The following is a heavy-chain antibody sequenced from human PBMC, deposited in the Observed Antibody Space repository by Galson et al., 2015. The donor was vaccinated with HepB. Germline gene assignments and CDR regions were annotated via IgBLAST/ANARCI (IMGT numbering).Heavy chain of an antibody. D-gene: IGHD6-6*01. CDR1: GFTFSSYS. CDR3: ARDSAGTEYSSSSPLDY. Sequence: SLRLSCAASGFTFSSYSMNWVRQAPGKGLEWVSYISSSSSTIYYADSVKGRFTISRDNAKNSLYLQMNSLRAEDTAVYYCARDSAGTEYSSSSPLDYWGQGTLVTVSS. J-gene: IGHJ4*02. V-gene: IGHV3-48*01. CDR2: ISSSSSTI.